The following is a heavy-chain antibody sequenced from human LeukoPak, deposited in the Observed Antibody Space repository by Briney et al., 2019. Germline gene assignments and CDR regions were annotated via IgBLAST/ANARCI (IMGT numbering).Heavy chain of an antibody. CDR1: GGTFSSYA. D-gene: IGHD3-10*01. V-gene: IGHV1-69*05. CDR3: ARDRVLLGYY. Sequence: EASVKVSCKASGGTFSSYAISWVRQAPGQGLEWMGRIIPIFGTANYAQKFQGRVTITTDEATSTAYMELSSLRSEDTAVYYCARDRVLLGYYWGQGTLVTVSS. J-gene: IGHJ4*02. CDR2: IIPIFGTA.